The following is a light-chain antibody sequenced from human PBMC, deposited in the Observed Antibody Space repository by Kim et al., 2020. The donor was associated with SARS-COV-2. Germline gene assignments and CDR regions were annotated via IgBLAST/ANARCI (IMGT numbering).Light chain of an antibody. Sequence: GQSITIACIGTSSDIGGYNLVSWYQQHPGKAPKRMIYEVSKGPSGVSNRFSGSKSGNTASLTISGLQAEDEADYYCCSYAGSSTLVFGGGTQLTVL. CDR3: CSYAGSSTLV. CDR1: SSDIGGYNL. CDR2: EVS. V-gene: IGLV2-23*02. J-gene: IGLJ2*01.